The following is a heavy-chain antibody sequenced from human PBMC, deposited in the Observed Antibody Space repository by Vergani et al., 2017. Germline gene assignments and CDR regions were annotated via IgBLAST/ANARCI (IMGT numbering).Heavy chain of an antibody. V-gene: IGHV3-33*01. D-gene: IGHD1-14*01. CDR2: TWYDGNNK. CDR1: GFTFNQYG. CDR3: ARDLRLLYNRFDP. Sequence: QVQLVESGGGVFQPGRSLRLSCAASGFTFNQYGMHWVRQAPGKGLEWVAVTWYDGNNKQYADSVKGRFTISRDNSKSMMYLQMNSLRDEDTGVYYCARDLRLLYNRFDPWGQGTLVTVSS. J-gene: IGHJ5*02.